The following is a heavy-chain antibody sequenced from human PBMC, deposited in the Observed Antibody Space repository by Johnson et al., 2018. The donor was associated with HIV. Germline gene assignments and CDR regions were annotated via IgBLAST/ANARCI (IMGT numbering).Heavy chain of an antibody. CDR1: GFTFSSYD. Sequence: QLVESVGGLVQPGGSLRLSCAASGFTFSSYDMHWVRQATGKGLEWVSAIGTAGDTYYPGSVKGRFTISRENAKNSLYLQMNSLRAEDTALYYCAKDLEVGGSYDAFDIWGQGTMVTVSS. D-gene: IGHD1-26*01. V-gene: IGHV3-13*01. J-gene: IGHJ3*02. CDR3: AKDLEVGGSYDAFDI. CDR2: IGTAGDT.